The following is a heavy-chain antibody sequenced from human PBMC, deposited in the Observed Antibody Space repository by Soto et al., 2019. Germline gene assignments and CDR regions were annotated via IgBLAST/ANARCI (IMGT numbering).Heavy chain of an antibody. V-gene: IGHV2-5*02. CDR3: AHRPRIAAVLDYNWFDP. CDR1: GFSLSTSGVG. Sequence: QITLKESGPTLVKPTQTLTLTCTFSGFSLSTSGVGVGWIRQPPGKALEWLALIHWDDDKRYSPSLKSRLTITKDTSKNQVVLTMTNMDPVDTATYYCAHRPRIAAVLDYNWFDPWGQGTLVTVSS. J-gene: IGHJ5*02. D-gene: IGHD6-13*01. CDR2: IHWDDDK.